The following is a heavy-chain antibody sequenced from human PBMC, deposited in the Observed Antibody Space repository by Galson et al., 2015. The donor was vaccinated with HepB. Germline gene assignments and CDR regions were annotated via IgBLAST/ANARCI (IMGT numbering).Heavy chain of an antibody. V-gene: IGHV4-39*07. CDR1: GGSISSSSYY. J-gene: IGHJ4*02. Sequence: SETLSLTCTVSGGSISSSSYYWGWIRQPPGKGLEWIGNIFYSGSTYYNPSLKSRVTMSVDTSKNQFSLKLSSVTAADTAVYYCARDHSSSWHNTGVDFWGQGTLVTVSS. D-gene: IGHD6-13*01. CDR2: IFYSGST. CDR3: ARDHSSSWHNTGVDF.